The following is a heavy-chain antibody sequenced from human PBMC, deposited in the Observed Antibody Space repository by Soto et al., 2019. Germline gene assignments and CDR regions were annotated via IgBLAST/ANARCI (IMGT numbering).Heavy chain of an antibody. Sequence: QVQLQESGPGLVRPSETLSLTCTVSGDSITNYYWSWIRQPAGKALEGIGRIYVSGGTNYSPSPGSRDTISCDTSKNQFYLKMTSATDADTAVYYCASERREEISDGYDIDYWGQGPLVTVSS. D-gene: IGHD5-12*01. V-gene: IGHV4-4*07. CDR2: IYVSGGT. CDR3: ASERREEISDGYDIDY. J-gene: IGHJ4*02. CDR1: GDSITNYY.